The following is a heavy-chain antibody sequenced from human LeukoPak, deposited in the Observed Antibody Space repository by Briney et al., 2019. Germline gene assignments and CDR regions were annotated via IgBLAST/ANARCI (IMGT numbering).Heavy chain of an antibody. CDR2: INHSGST. V-gene: IGHV4-34*01. CDR3: ARGGWNSRNWFDP. J-gene: IGHJ5*02. Sequence: SETLSLTCAVYGGSFSGYYWSWIRQPPGKGLEWIGEINHSGSTNYNPSLKSRVTISVDTSKNQFPLKLSSVTAADTAVYYCARGGWNSRNWFDPWGQGTLVTVSS. CDR1: GGSFSGYY. D-gene: IGHD1-7*01.